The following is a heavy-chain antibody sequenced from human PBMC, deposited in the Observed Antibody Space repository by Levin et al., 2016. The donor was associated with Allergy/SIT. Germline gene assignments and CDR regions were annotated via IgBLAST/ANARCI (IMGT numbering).Heavy chain of an antibody. CDR3: ATGAGLSMIRDNTWDY. CDR2: IKRNIEGGTT. Sequence: GESLKISCAASGFTFSNAWMSWVRQPPGKGLEWVGRIKRNIEGGTTDYAAPVKGRFTISRDDSKNTLYLQMNSLKTEDAAVYYCATGAGLSMIRDNTWDYWGQGALVTVSS. D-gene: IGHD3-10*01. CDR1: GFTFSNAW. J-gene: IGHJ4*02. V-gene: IGHV3-15*01.